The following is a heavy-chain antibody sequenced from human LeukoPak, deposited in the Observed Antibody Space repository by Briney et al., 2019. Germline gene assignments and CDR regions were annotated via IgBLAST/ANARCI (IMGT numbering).Heavy chain of an antibody. V-gene: IGHV3-30*03. J-gene: IGHJ6*03. CDR2: ISYDGSNR. Sequence: PGGSPRLSCAASGFTFDDYGMSWVRQAPGKGLEWVALISYDGSNRYYADSVKGRFTISRDNSKNTLYLQMNSLRAEDTAVYYCARDLLAVPYYYYYYMDVWGKGTTVTVSS. CDR1: GFTFDDYG. CDR3: ARDLLAVPYYYYYYMDV. D-gene: IGHD6-19*01.